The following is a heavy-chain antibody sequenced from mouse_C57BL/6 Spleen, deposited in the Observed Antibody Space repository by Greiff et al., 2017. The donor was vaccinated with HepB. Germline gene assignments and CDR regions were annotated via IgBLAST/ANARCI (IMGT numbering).Heavy chain of an antibody. J-gene: IGHJ3*01. Sequence: EVQGVESGGDLVKPGGSLKLSCAASGFTFSSYGMSWVRQTPDKRLEWVATISSGGSYTYYPDSVKGRFTISRDNAKNTLYLQMSSLKSEDTAMYYCARSSYDYDVTWFAYWGQGTLVTVSA. V-gene: IGHV5-6*01. CDR3: ARSSYDYDVTWFAY. CDR2: ISSGGSYT. D-gene: IGHD2-4*01. CDR1: GFTFSSYG.